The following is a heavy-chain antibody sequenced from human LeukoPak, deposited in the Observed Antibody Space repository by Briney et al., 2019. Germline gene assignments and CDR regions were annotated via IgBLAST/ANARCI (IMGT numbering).Heavy chain of an antibody. CDR3: ARGRAAAGIPYYFGMDV. J-gene: IGHJ6*02. CDR2: IYYSGNT. Sequence: SETLSLTCTVSGGSINYYYWSWIRQPPGKGLEWIGYIYYSGNTNYNPSLKSRVTISVDTSKNQFSLELSSVTAADTAVYYCARGRAAAGIPYYFGMDVWGQGTTVTVSS. CDR1: GGSINYYY. V-gene: IGHV4-59*01. D-gene: IGHD6-13*01.